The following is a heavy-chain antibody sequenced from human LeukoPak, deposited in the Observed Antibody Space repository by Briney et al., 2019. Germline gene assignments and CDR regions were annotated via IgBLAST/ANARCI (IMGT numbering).Heavy chain of an antibody. CDR2: ISGSGGST. J-gene: IGHJ4*02. CDR3: AKEEVDIVATSLFYDY. D-gene: IGHD5-12*01. V-gene: IGHV3-23*01. CDR1: GFSFSNAW. Sequence: GGSLRLSRAASGFSFSNAWMSWVRQAPGKGLEWVSAISGSGGSTYYADSVKGRFTISRDNSKNTLYLQMNSLRAEDTAVYYCAKEEVDIVATSLFYDYWGQGTLVTVSS.